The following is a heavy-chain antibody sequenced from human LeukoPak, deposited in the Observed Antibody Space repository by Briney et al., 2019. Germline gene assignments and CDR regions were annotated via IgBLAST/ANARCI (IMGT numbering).Heavy chain of an antibody. D-gene: IGHD5-24*01. V-gene: IGHV4-59*01. Sequence: TSETLSLTCTVSGGSISSYYWSWIRQPPGKGLEWIGDIYYSGSTNYNPSLKSRVAISVDTSKNQFSLKLSSVTAADTAVYYCARMWNGYSTGGFYYYYGMDVWGQGTTVTVSS. CDR3: ARMWNGYSTGGFYYYYGMDV. J-gene: IGHJ6*02. CDR1: GGSISSYY. CDR2: IYYSGST.